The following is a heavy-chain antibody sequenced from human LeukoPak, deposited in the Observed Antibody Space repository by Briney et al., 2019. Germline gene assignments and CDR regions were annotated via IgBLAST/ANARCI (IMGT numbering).Heavy chain of an antibody. Sequence: PGGSLRLSCAASGFTVSSNYMTWVRQAPGKGLEWVSVIYSAGSTYYADSVKGRFTISRDNSKNTLYLQMNSLRAEDTAVYYCAKELRGYSYGLRNNWFDPWGQGTLVTVSS. CDR1: GFTVSSNY. V-gene: IGHV3-66*01. J-gene: IGHJ5*02. CDR3: AKELRGYSYGLRNNWFDP. D-gene: IGHD5-18*01. CDR2: IYSAGST.